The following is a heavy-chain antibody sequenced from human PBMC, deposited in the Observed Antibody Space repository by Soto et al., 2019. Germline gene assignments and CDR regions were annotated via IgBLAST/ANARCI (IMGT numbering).Heavy chain of an antibody. CDR3: ARYSTVYGDHVFFDY. J-gene: IGHJ4*02. CDR1: RDSVSSNSAA. V-gene: IGHV6-1*01. D-gene: IGHD4-17*01. Sequence: SQTLSLTCAISRDSVSSNSAAWNCISHSPSKGREGLGRRYYRSGWYNEYAVSLKTRITINPDTSKNQFSLQLNSVTREDTAVYYCARYSTVYGDHVFFDYWGQGTLVTVSS. CDR2: RYYRSGWYN.